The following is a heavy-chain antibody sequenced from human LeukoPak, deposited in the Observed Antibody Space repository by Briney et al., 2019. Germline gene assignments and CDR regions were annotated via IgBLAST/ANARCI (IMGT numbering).Heavy chain of an antibody. CDR1: GFTFSSYA. V-gene: IGHV3-30*04. CDR2: MSKDGSII. J-gene: IGHJ4*02. Sequence: GGSLRLSCAASGFTFSSYAMHWVRQAPGKGLEWVAVMSKDGSIIHHADSVKGRFTISRDNFKNTLYLQMNSLRAEDTAVYYCARDDEFDDYDRGRYTNTFDYWGQGTLVTVSS. CDR3: ARDDEFDDYDRGRYTNTFDY. D-gene: IGHD4/OR15-4a*01.